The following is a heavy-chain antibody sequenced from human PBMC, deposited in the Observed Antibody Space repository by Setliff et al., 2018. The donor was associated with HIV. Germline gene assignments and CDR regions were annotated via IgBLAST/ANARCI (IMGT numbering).Heavy chain of an antibody. CDR3: ARGGGYSGRDRQPFDY. CDR2: IYVSRNT. CDR1: GDSLTTGGAY. Sequence: RASETLSLTCAVSGDSLTTGGAYWSWVRQPAGKALEWIGHIYVSRNTMYNPSLRSRVTISLDRSNNQFSLNLSSLTAADTAVYXCARGGGYSGRDRQPFDYWGQGSQVTVSS. D-gene: IGHD5-12*01. J-gene: IGHJ4*02. V-gene: IGHV4-61*09.